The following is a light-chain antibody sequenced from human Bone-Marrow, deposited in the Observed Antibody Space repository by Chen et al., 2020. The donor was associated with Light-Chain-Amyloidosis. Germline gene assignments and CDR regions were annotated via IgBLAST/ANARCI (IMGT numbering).Light chain of an antibody. CDR3: SSFTSSSSYV. V-gene: IGLV2-14*01. Sequence: QSALTQPASVSGSPGQSITISCTGTSGDVGTYNYVSWYQQHPGKAPKVMIYAVSNRPSGVSNRFSGAKSGNTASLTIYGLQAEDEADYYGSSFTSSSSYVFGPGTKVTVL. CDR1: SGDVGTYNY. J-gene: IGLJ1*01. CDR2: AVS.